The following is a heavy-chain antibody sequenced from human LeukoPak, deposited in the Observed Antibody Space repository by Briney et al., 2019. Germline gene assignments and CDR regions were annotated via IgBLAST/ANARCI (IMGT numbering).Heavy chain of an antibody. Sequence: GGSLRLSCAPSGFTFSSYEMNGVRQAPGKGLEGVLYISSSGSTIHYADPVKRRFTISRDNPKNSLSPQKHSLSSEHRPVYYCGELGITMIGGVWGKGTTV. CDR1: GFTFSSYE. J-gene: IGHJ6*03. CDR2: ISSSGSTI. V-gene: IGHV3-48*03. CDR3: GELGITMIGGV. D-gene: IGHD3-10*02.